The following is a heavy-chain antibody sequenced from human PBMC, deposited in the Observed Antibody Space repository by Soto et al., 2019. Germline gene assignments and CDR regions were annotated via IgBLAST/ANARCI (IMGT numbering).Heavy chain of an antibody. J-gene: IGHJ5*02. CDR2: ISSSSSYI. D-gene: IGHD6-13*01. CDR1: GFTFGSYS. V-gene: IGHV3-21*01. Sequence: LRLSCAASGFTFGSYSMNWVRQAPGKGLEWVSSISSSSSYIYYADSVKGRFTIPRDNAKNSLYLQMHSLRAEDTGVYYCAREVVAAAAWGQGTLVTVSS. CDR3: AREVVAAAA.